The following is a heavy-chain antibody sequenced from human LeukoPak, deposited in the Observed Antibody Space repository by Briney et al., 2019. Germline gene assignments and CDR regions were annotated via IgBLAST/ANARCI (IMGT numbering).Heavy chain of an antibody. Sequence: SVKVSCKASGGTFSSYAINWVRQAPGQGLEWMGRIIPILGIANYAQKFHGRVTITADKSTSTAYMELSSLRSEDTAVYYCARGFRMVQGVPPDYWGQGTLVTVSS. J-gene: IGHJ4*02. V-gene: IGHV1-69*04. CDR1: GGTFSSYA. CDR2: IIPILGIA. D-gene: IGHD3-10*01. CDR3: ARGFRMVQGVPPDY.